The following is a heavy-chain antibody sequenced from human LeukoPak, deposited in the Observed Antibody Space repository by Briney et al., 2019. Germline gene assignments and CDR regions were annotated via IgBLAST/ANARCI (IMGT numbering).Heavy chain of an antibody. D-gene: IGHD6-19*01. J-gene: IGHJ4*02. CDR2: ISYDGSNK. CDR3: ARGYGYSSGWYFDY. Sequence: GGSLRLSCAASGFIFSNYAMHWVRQAPGKGLEWVAVISYDGSNKYYADSVKGRLTISRDNSNITLYLQMNSLRVEDTAVYYCARGYGYSSGWYFDYWGQGTLVTVSS. CDR1: GFIFSNYA. V-gene: IGHV3-30-3*01.